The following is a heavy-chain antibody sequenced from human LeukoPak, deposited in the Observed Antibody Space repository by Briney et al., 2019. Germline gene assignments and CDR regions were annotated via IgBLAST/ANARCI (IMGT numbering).Heavy chain of an antibody. CDR2: IYYSGST. Sequence: SETLSLTCTVSGGSISSYYWSWIRQPPGKGLEWIGYIYYSGSTNYNPSLKSRVTISVDTSKNQFSLKLSSVTAADTAVYYCARVGCSGGSCYPDYWGQGTLVTVSS. V-gene: IGHV4-59*08. J-gene: IGHJ4*02. CDR1: GGSISSYY. D-gene: IGHD2-15*01. CDR3: ARVGCSGGSCYPDY.